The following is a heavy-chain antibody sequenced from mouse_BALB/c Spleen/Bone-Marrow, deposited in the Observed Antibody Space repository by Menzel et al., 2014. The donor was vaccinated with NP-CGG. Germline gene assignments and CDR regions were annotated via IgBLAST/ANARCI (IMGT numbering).Heavy chain of an antibody. CDR1: GFDFSRYW. CDR2: INPDSSTI. D-gene: IGHD1-1*01. Sequence: VQLQQSGGGLVQPGGSLKLSCAASGFDFSRYWMSWVRRAPGKGLEWIGEINPDSSTINYTPSLKDKFIISRDNAKNTLYLQMSKVRSEDTALYYCARQWYYGSSDYWGQGTTLTVSS. J-gene: IGHJ2*01. V-gene: IGHV4-1*02. CDR3: ARQWYYGSSDY.